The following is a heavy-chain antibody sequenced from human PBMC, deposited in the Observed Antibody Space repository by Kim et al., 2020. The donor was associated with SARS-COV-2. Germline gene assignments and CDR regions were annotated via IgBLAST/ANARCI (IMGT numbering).Heavy chain of an antibody. J-gene: IGHJ6*03. CDR2: INHSGST. V-gene: IGHV4-34*01. D-gene: IGHD2-2*01. Sequence: SETLSLTCAVYGGSFSGYFWTWIRQPPGKGLEWIGEINHSGSTNYNPSLKSRVTMSVDTSKNQFSLKLSSVTAADTAVYYCVRGVKDIVVAAAITKLYYMDVWGKGTTVTVSS. CDR1: GGSFSGYF. CDR3: VRGVKDIVVAAAITKLYYMDV.